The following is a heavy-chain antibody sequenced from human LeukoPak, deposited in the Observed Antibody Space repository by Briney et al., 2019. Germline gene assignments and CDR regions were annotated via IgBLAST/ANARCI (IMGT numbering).Heavy chain of an antibody. D-gene: IGHD5-18*01. Sequence: PSETLSLTCAVYGGSFSGYYWSWIRQPPGKGLEWIGEINHSGSTNYNPSLKSRVTISVDTSKNQFSLKLSSVTAADTAVYYCARGLVDTAMVYFDYWGQGTLVTVSS. J-gene: IGHJ4*02. CDR2: INHSGST. V-gene: IGHV4-34*01. CDR1: GGSFSGYY. CDR3: ARGLVDTAMVYFDY.